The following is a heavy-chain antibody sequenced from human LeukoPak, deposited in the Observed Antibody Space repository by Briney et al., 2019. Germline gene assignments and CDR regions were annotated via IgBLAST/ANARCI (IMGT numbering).Heavy chain of an antibody. D-gene: IGHD6-19*01. V-gene: IGHV3-23*01. J-gene: IGHJ4*02. CDR2: ISGSGGST. CDR1: GFTFSSYA. CDR3: ARRVVGTRIDC. Sequence: GRSLRLPCAASGFTFSSYAMSWVRQAPGKGLEWVSAISGSGGSTYYADSVRGRFTISRDNSKNTLCLQMNSLRAEDTAIYYCARRVVGTRIDCWGQGTLVTVSS.